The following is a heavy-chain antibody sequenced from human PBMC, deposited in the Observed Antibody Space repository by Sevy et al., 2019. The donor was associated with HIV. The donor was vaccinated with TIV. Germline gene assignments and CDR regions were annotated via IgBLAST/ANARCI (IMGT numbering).Heavy chain of an antibody. Sequence: GGSLRLSCSASGFTFSSYAMHWVRQAPGEGLEYVSAISSNGGSTYYADSVKGRFTISRDNSKNTLYLQMSSLRAEDTAVYYCVKDPGAGYFDYWGQGTLVTVSS. CDR3: VKDPGAGYFDY. V-gene: IGHV3-64D*06. J-gene: IGHJ4*02. CDR1: GFTFSSYA. CDR2: ISSNGGST. D-gene: IGHD3-10*01.